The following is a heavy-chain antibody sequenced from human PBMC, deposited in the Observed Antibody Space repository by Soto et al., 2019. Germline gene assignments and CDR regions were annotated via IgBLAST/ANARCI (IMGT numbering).Heavy chain of an antibody. CDR3: ARSRDIVVVPAATSFDP. CDR1: GFTFSDYY. Sequence: GGSLRLSCAASGFTFSDYYMSWIRQAPGKGLEWVSYISSSSSYTNYADSVKGRFTISRDNAKNSLYLQMNSLRAEDTAVYYCARSRDIVVVPAATSFDPWGQGTLVTVSS. V-gene: IGHV3-11*06. D-gene: IGHD2-2*01. CDR2: ISSSSSYT. J-gene: IGHJ5*02.